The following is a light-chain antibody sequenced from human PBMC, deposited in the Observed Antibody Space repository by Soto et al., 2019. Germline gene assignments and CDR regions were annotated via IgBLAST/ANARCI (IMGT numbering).Light chain of an antibody. CDR1: QSVSSSY. CDR2: GAS. V-gene: IGKV3-20*01. J-gene: IGKJ1*01. CDR3: QQYGSSPKT. Sequence: EFVLTQSPGTLSLSQGERATLSCRASQSVSSSYLAWYQQKPGQAPRLLIYGASSRATGIPDRFSGSGSGTDFTLTISRLEPEDFAVYYCQQYGSSPKTFGQGTKVDIK.